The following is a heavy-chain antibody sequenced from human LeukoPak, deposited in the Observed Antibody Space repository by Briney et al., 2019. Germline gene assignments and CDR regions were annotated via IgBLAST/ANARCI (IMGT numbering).Heavy chain of an antibody. D-gene: IGHD2-2*01. J-gene: IGHJ3*02. CDR1: GFTFSSYS. V-gene: IGHV3-48*01. CDR3: AREPARTVNAFDI. CDR2: ISSSSSTI. Sequence: GGSLRLSCAASGFTFSSYSMNWVRQAPGKGLEWVSYISSSSSTIYYADSEKGRFTISRDNAKNSLYLQMNSLRAEDTAVYYCAREPARTVNAFDIWGQGTMVTVSS.